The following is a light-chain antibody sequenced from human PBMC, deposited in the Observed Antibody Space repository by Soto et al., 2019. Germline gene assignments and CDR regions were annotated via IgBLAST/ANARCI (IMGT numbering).Light chain of an antibody. J-gene: IGLJ1*01. Sequence: SVLTQPASVSGSPGQSITISCPGTSRDVGSYNLVSWYQQHPGKASKLMIYEGTKRPSGVSDRFSGSRSGNTASLTISGLQAEDEADYYCCSYASSTTYVFGTGTKVTVL. CDR2: EGT. CDR3: CSYASSTTYV. V-gene: IGLV2-23*01. CDR1: SRDVGSYNL.